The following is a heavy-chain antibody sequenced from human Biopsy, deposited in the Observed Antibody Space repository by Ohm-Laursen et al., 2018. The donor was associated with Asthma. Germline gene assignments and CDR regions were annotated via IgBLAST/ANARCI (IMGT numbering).Heavy chain of an antibody. CDR3: ASQSSGPDFWSGYYYFDY. CDR2: ISYDGSNK. V-gene: IGHV3-30*03. D-gene: IGHD3-3*01. Sequence: SLRLSCAASGFTFSIYGMHWVRQAPGKGLEWVAVISYDGSNKYYADSVKGRFTISRDNSKNTLYLQMNSLRAEDTAVYYCASQSSGPDFWSGYYYFDYWGQGTLVTVSS. CDR1: GFTFSIYG. J-gene: IGHJ4*02.